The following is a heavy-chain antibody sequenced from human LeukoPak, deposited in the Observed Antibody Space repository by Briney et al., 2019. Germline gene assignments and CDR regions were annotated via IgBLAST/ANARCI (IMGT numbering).Heavy chain of an antibody. V-gene: IGHV4-39*01. CDR3: ARHLASDDAFDI. J-gene: IGHJ3*02. Sequence: SETLSLTCTVSGGSISSSSYYWGWIRQPPGKGLEWIGSIYYSGSTYYNPSLKSRVTISVDTSKNQFSLKLSSVTAADTAVYYCARHLASDDAFDIWGQRTMVTVSS. CDR2: IYYSGST. CDR1: GGSISSSSYY.